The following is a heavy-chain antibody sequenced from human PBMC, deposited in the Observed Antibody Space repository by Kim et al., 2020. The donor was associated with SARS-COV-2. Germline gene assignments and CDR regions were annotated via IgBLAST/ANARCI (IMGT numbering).Heavy chain of an antibody. D-gene: IGHD3-10*01. Sequence: VEGRINISRDNAKNALYLKMNSLRAEDTALYYCAKRQGVGELETHNWFDPWGQGTLVTVSS. V-gene: IGHV3-9*01. CDR3: AKRQGVGELETHNWFDP. J-gene: IGHJ5*02.